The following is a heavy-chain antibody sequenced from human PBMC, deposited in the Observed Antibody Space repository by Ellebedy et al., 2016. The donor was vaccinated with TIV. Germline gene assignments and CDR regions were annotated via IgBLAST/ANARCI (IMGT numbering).Heavy chain of an antibody. Sequence: GESLKISCEVSGFTFSNYWMHWVRQTPEKGLVWVSRIHPNGIVTSYADSVKGRLTISRDDPKSTLCLQMDSLRPEDTAVYYCAKAYQTYTGSNNDHRALGIWGQGTMVTVSS. J-gene: IGHJ3*02. CDR2: IHPNGIVT. D-gene: IGHD1-26*01. CDR1: GFTFSNYW. V-gene: IGHV3-74*01. CDR3: AKAYQTYTGSNNDHRALGI.